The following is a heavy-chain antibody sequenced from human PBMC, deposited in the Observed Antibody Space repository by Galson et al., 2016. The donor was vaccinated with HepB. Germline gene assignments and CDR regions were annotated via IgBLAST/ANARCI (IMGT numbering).Heavy chain of an antibody. D-gene: IGHD3-9*01. CDR1: GYTFTNYA. J-gene: IGHJ6*02. Sequence: SVKVSCKASGYTFTNYAMHWVRQAPGQRLEWVGWINTGKGNTKYLKNLQDRLTITRDTSASTAYMELSSLRSEDTALYYCARVYDVLTGFGEYYYDGMDVWGQGTTVTVSS. V-gene: IGHV1-3*04. CDR3: ARVYDVLTGFGEYYYDGMDV. CDR2: INTGKGNT.